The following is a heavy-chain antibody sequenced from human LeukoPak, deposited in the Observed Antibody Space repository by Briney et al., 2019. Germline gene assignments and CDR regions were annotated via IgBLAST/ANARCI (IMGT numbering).Heavy chain of an antibody. V-gene: IGHV5-51*01. D-gene: IGHD3-3*01. Sequence: GESLKISCKGSGYSFTSYWIGWVRQMPGKGLEWMGLIYPGDSDTRYSPSFQGQVTISADKSISTAYLQWSSLKASDTAMYYCARSYDSYYYYMDVWGKGTTVTVSS. CDR1: GYSFTSYW. CDR2: IYPGDSDT. J-gene: IGHJ6*03. CDR3: ARSYDSYYYYMDV.